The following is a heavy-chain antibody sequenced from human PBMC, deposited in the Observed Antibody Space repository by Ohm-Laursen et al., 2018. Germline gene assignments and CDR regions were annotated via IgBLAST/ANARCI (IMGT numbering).Heavy chain of an antibody. CDR3: ASSSYYDSSVYHHYFDY. D-gene: IGHD3-22*01. CDR1: GFTFSSYS. J-gene: IGHJ4*02. CDR2: IRSSDYSI. Sequence: GSLRLSCAASGFTFSSYSMNWVRQAPGKGLEWVSNIRSSDYSIYYADSVKGRFTISRDNAKSSLYLQMNSLRAEDTAVYYCASSSYYDSSVYHHYFDYWGQGALVTVSS. V-gene: IGHV3-48*04.